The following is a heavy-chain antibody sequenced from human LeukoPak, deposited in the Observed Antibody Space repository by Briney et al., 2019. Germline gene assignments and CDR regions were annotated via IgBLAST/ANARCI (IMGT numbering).Heavy chain of an antibody. CDR3: ARSQTIAVADWFDP. D-gene: IGHD6-19*01. J-gene: IGHJ5*02. V-gene: IGHV3-74*01. CDR1: GSTFSSYW. CDR2: INSDGSSA. Sequence: PGGSLRLSCAASGSTFSSYWMHWVRQAPGKGLVWVSRINSDGSSASYADSVKGRFTISRDNAKNTLYLQMNSLRAEDTAVYYCARSQTIAVADWFDPWGQGTLVTVSS.